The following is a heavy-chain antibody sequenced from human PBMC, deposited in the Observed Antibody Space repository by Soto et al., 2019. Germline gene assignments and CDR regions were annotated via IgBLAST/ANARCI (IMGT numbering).Heavy chain of an antibody. CDR1: GYTFISYY. V-gene: IGHV1-46*01. J-gene: IGHJ4*02. D-gene: IGHD6-13*01. CDR2: FNPTSGST. Sequence: QVQLVQSGAEVKKPGASVKLSCKASGYTFISYYIHWVRQAPGQGLEWMGIFNPTSGSTNYAQKFQGRVTLTMDTSTRTVYMELSSLRFDDTAVYYCARDLAAGDYWGQGTLVTVSS. CDR3: ARDLAAGDY.